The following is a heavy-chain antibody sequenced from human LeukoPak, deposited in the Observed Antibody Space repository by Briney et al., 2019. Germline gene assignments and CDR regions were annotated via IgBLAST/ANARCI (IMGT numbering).Heavy chain of an antibody. CDR3: ARDLSGSYLLDY. V-gene: IGHV3-69-1*01. Sequence: PGGSLRLSCAASEFTLSTYAMNWVRQAPGKGLEWVSTISGRWTNYADSVKGRFTISRDNAKNSLYLQMNSLRAEDTAVYYCARDLSGSYLLDYWGQGTLVTVSS. CDR2: ISGRWT. CDR1: EFTLSTYA. D-gene: IGHD1-26*01. J-gene: IGHJ4*02.